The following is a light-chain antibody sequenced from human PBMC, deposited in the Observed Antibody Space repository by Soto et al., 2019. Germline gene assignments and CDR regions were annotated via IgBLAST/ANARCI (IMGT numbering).Light chain of an antibody. Sequence: EIFLTQSPATLSLSPGDSATLSCRASQRVSRNVAWYQQKPGQAPRLLIYDASSRATGIPDRFSGGGSGTDFTLTISRLEPEDFAVYYCQQFSSYPLTFGGGTKVDIK. J-gene: IGKJ4*01. V-gene: IGKV3-20*01. CDR2: DAS. CDR3: QQFSSYPLT. CDR1: QRVSRN.